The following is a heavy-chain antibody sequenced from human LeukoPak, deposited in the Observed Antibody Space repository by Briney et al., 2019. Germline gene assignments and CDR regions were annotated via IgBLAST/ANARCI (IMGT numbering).Heavy chain of an antibody. Sequence: TSETLSLTCTVSGGSISSYYWSWIRQPAGKGLEWIGRIYTSGSTNYNPSLKSRVTMSVDTSKNQFSLKLSSVTAADTAVYYCARGGYYGSGNDFRFDPWGQGTLVTVSS. J-gene: IGHJ5*02. V-gene: IGHV4-4*07. CDR2: IYTSGST. CDR1: GGSISSYY. CDR3: ARGGYYGSGNDFRFDP. D-gene: IGHD3-10*01.